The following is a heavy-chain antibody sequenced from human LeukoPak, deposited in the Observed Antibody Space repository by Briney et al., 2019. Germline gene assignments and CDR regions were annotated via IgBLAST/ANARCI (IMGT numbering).Heavy chain of an antibody. Sequence: PSETLSLTCTVSGGSISSGSYYWSWIRQPPGKGLEWIGSIYYSGSTYYNPSLKSRVTISVDTSKNQFSLKLSSVTAADTAVYYCARHRDYYDSSGYYNPHAFDIWGQGTMVTVSS. J-gene: IGHJ3*02. D-gene: IGHD3-22*01. V-gene: IGHV4-39*01. CDR3: ARHRDYYDSSGYYNPHAFDI. CDR2: IYYSGST. CDR1: GGSISSGSYY.